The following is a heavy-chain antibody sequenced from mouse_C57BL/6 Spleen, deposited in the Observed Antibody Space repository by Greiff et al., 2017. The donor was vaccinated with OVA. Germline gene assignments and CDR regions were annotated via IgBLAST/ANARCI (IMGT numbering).Heavy chain of an antibody. CDR1: GYTFTSYW. D-gene: IGHD1-1*01. Sequence: VQLQQSGAELVMPGASVKLSCKASGYTFTSYWMHWVKQRPGQGLEWIGEIDPSDSYTNYNQKFKGKSTLTVAKSSSTAYMQLSSLTSEDSAVYYCARRDNYGAWFAYWGQGTLVTVSA. CDR3: ARRDNYGAWFAY. CDR2: IDPSDSYT. V-gene: IGHV1-69*01. J-gene: IGHJ3*01.